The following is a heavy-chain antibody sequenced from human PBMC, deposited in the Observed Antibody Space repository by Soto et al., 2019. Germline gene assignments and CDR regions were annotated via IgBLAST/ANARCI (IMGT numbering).Heavy chain of an antibody. CDR1: GFTFSSYA. CDR2: ISSSSSYI. V-gene: IGHV3-21*01. D-gene: IGHD3-22*01. J-gene: IGHJ4*02. Sequence: GGSLRLSCAASGFTFSSYAMWWVRQAPGKGLECVSAISSSSSYIYYADSVKGRFTISRDNAKNSLYLQMNSLRAEDTAVYYCARGIHYYDSSGYHGYWGQGTLVTVPQ. CDR3: ARGIHYYDSSGYHGY.